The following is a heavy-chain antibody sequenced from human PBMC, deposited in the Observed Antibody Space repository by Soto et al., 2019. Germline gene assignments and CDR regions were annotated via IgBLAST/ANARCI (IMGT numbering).Heavy chain of an antibody. CDR2: IYYSGST. D-gene: IGHD2-2*01. V-gene: IGHV4-39*01. J-gene: IGHJ6*02. CDR1: GGSISISSYY. Sequence: SETLSLTCTVSGGSISISSYYWCGIRHPPGKGLEWIGSIYYSGSTYYNPSLKSRVTISVDTSKNQFSLKLSSVTAADTAVYYCARRARQPAATGSYYYYGMDVWGQGTTVTVSS. CDR3: ARRARQPAATGSYYYYGMDV.